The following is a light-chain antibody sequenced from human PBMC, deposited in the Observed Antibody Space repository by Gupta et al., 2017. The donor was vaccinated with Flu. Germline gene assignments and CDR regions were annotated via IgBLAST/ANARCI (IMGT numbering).Light chain of an antibody. CDR1: QSVSSSY. Sequence: EIVLTQSPGTLSLSPGERATLSCRASQSVSSSYLACYQQKPGQAPRLLIYGASSRVTAIPDRFSGSGSARAFTLTIIRLVPPDFAVYYCCQEGSSPTTFGQGTKVEIK. CDR2: GAS. CDR3: CQEGSSPTT. V-gene: IGKV3-20*01. J-gene: IGKJ1*01.